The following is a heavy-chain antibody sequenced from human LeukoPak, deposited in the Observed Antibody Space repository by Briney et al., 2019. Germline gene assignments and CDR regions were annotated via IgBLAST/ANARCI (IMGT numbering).Heavy chain of an antibody. D-gene: IGHD2-2*01. CDR1: GFTFSSYS. V-gene: IGHV3-48*01. Sequence: PGGSLRLSCAASGFTFSSYSMNWVRQAPGKGLEWVSYISSSSSTIYYADSVKGRFTISRDNAKNSLYLQMNSLRAEDTAVYYCAREGGGYCSSTICYGWWWGQGTLVTVSS. CDR2: ISSSSSTI. CDR3: AREGGGYCSSTICYGWW. J-gene: IGHJ4*02.